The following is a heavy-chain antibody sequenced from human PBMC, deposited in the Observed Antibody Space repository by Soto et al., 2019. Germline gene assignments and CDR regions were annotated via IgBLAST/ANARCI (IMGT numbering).Heavy chain of an antibody. D-gene: IGHD3-22*01. J-gene: IGHJ2*01. CDR2: MHYSGTT. CDR3: ARGSTSYDRGGYHRYLDL. CDR1: GGSISINY. Sequence: SETLSLTCTVSGGSISINYWSWIRQPPGGGLEWIGYMHYSGTTNYNPSLKSRVTISVDTSKDLLSLKMNYVTAADTAVYYCARGSTSYDRGGYHRYLDLSRRGTMVTV. V-gene: IGHV4-59*01.